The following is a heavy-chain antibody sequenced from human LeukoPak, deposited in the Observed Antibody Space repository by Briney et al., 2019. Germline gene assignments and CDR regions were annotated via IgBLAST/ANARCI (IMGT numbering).Heavy chain of an antibody. Sequence: GESLRLSCAASGFTFSSYAMSWVRQAPGRGLEWVSAVPVSGSNTYYADSVKGRFTISRDNSRNTLYLQMNSLRAEDSAVYYCAKKVGIAMVGTPFFDYWGQGTLVTVSS. CDR3: AKKVGIAMVGTPFFDY. J-gene: IGHJ4*02. V-gene: IGHV3-23*01. D-gene: IGHD6-19*01. CDR1: GFTFSSYA. CDR2: VPVSGSNT.